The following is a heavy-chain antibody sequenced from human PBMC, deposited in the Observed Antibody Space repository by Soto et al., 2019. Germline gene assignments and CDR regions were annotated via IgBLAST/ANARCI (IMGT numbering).Heavy chain of an antibody. CDR3: AGCVEYSSSSTQSAAFDI. CDR2: IYYSGST. V-gene: IGHV4-61*01. D-gene: IGHD6-6*01. CDR1: GGSISSYYYH. Sequence: SETLSLTCTVSGGSISSYYYHWTWIRQTPGKGLEWIGYIYYSGSTNYNPSLKSRVTISVDTSKNQFSLKLSSVTAADTAVYYCAGCVEYSSSSTQSAAFDIWGQGTMVTVSS. J-gene: IGHJ3*02.